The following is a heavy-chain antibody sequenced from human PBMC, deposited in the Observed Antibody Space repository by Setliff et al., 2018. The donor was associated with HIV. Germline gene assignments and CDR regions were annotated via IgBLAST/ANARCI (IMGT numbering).Heavy chain of an antibody. CDR3: ARDSSRIFGVVNWFDP. J-gene: IGHJ5*02. Sequence: PSETLSLTCTVSGGSVSNYYWSWIRQPPGKGLEWIGYIYTSGTTNYNPSLKSRVTISVDTSKNQFSLKLNSVTAADTAVYYCARDSSRIFGVVNWFDPWGQGTLVTVSS. CDR2: IYTSGTT. V-gene: IGHV4-4*09. CDR1: GGSVSNYY. D-gene: IGHD3-3*01.